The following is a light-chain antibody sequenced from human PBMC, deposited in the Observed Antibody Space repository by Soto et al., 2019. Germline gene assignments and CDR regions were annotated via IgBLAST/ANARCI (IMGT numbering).Light chain of an antibody. Sequence: QSVLTQSPSASASLGASIRLTRTLSSGHSSYAIACHQKQPGKSPRYLMDLKNEGSHTKGDGIPDRLSGSSSGSERSLIIACRRSEDEADYYCQSWCSGFQGFGGGTKLTVL. CDR1: SGHSSYA. V-gene: IGLV4-69*01. J-gene: IGLJ2*01. CDR2: LKNEGSH. CDR3: QSWCSGFQG.